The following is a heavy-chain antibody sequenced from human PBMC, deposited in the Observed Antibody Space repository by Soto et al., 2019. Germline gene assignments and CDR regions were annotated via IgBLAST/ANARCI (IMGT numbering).Heavy chain of an antibody. CDR3: TAHLGEFFPLDY. Sequence: EVQLVESGEDSVKPGGSLGSSVAVPGSSFGNAGMTWVAQAPGKGLEWVGRIKSRAEGGTTDYTEPVKGRFTISRDDSKNTVFLQMNSLKTEDTAVYYCTAHLGEFFPLDYWGQGTLVTVSS. CDR1: GSSFGNAG. V-gene: IGHV3-15*01. D-gene: IGHD3-16*01. CDR2: IKSRAEGGTT. J-gene: IGHJ4*02.